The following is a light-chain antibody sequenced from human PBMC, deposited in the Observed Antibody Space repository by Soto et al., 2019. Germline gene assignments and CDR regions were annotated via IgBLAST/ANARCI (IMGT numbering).Light chain of an antibody. J-gene: IGKJ4*01. CDR1: LTVTSDY. CDR2: DAS. CDR3: QQRSDWPRWLT. Sequence: EFGLPQSPRLLLLSPGKRPPLSCGPSLTVTSDYLAWYQQKPGQAPRLLIYDASNRATGIPARFSGSGSGTDFILTISSLEPEDFAVYYCQQRSDWPRWLTFGGGTKVDIK. V-gene: IGKV3-11*01.